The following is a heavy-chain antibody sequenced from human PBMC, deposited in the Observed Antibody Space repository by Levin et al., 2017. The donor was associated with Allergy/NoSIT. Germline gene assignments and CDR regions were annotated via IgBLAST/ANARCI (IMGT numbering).Heavy chain of an antibody. J-gene: IGHJ3*02. Sequence: GGSLRLSCAASGFTFNNYAMSWVRQAPGKGLEWVSVISGSDGSTHYADSVKGRFTISRDNSKNTLYLQMNSLRADDTAVYYCAKGTDYGGILRLAFDIWGQGTMVTVSS. CDR1: GFTFNNYA. CDR3: AKGTDYGGILRLAFDI. D-gene: IGHD4-23*01. V-gene: IGHV3-23*01. CDR2: ISGSDGST.